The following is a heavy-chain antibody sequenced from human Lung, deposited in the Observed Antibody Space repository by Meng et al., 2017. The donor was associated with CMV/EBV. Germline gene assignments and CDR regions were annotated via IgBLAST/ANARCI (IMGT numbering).Heavy chain of an antibody. CDR3: ATDVGYCSGGGCYEGGPFDQ. CDR2: ISSTDDK. CDR1: GFTFSSYS. Sequence: GESLKISCAASGFTFSSYSRNWVRQAPGGGLEWVSSISSTDDKYYADSVKGRFTISRDNAKISLFLQMNSPRAEETAVYYCATDVGYCSGGGCYEGGPFDQWXQGTXVTVSS. V-gene: IGHV3-21*03. D-gene: IGHD2-15*01. J-gene: IGHJ4*02.